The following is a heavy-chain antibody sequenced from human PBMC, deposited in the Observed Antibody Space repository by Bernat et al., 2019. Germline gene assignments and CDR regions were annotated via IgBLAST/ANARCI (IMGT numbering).Heavy chain of an antibody. CDR3: VQLWDWGY. Sequence: EVQLVESGGGLVQPGGSLRLSCAASGFTFRDYWVDWVRQAPGKGLEWVASINKDGSVIYYVDSVKGRFTISRDNAKNSLYLQMNSLRVEDTAMYYRVQLWDWGYWGQGTLVTVSS. CDR2: INKDGSVI. V-gene: IGHV3-7*02. J-gene: IGHJ4*02. CDR1: GFTFRDYW. D-gene: IGHD3/OR15-3a*01.